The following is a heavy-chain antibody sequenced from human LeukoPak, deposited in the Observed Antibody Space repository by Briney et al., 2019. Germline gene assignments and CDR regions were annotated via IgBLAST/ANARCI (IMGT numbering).Heavy chain of an antibody. V-gene: IGHV2-5*01. CDR3: AHLYYDILTGYYQDY. J-gene: IGHJ4*02. Sequence: SGPTLVNPTQTLTLTCTFSGFSLSTSGVGVGWIRQPPGKALEWLALIYWNDDKRYSPSLKSRLTITKDTSKNQVVLTMTNMDPVDTATYYCAHLYYDILTGYYQDYWGQGTLVTVSS. CDR2: IYWNDDK. CDR1: GFSLSTSGVG. D-gene: IGHD3-9*01.